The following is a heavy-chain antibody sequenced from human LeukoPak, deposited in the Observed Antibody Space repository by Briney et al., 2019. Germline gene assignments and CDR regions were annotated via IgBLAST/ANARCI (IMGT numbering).Heavy chain of an antibody. J-gene: IGHJ4*02. CDR3: AXGSDFWSGYYSLEDY. V-gene: IGHV1-8*01. CDR2: MNPNSGNT. CDR1: GYTFTSYD. D-gene: IGHD3-3*01. Sequence: ASVKVSCKASGYTFTSYDINWVRQATGQGLEWMGWMNPNSGNTGYAQKFQGRVTMTRNTSISTAYMELSSLRSEDTAVYYCAXGSDFWSGYYSLEDYWGQGTLVTVSS.